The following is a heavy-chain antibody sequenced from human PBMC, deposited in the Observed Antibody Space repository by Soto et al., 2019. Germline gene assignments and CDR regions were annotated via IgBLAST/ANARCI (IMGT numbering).Heavy chain of an antibody. CDR2: VSASGSIT. Sequence: EVQVLESGGGLVQPGGSLRLSCEASGFRFSNYDMSWVCQAPGKGLEWVSGVSASGSITSYADSAKGRFTMSRDNAKNSMLLQMNSLRAEDTAVYFCAKGDCSGGRCYRGFDYWGQGTLVTVSA. V-gene: IGHV3-23*01. CDR3: AKGDCSGGRCYRGFDY. D-gene: IGHD2-15*01. CDR1: GFRFSNYD. J-gene: IGHJ4*02.